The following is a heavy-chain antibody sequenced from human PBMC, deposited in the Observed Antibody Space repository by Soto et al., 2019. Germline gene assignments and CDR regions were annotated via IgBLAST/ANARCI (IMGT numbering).Heavy chain of an antibody. V-gene: IGHV3-23*01. J-gene: IGHJ6*02. CDR3: AKGIPDTGGYYYYSMDV. CDR1: GFTFSSYG. Sequence: GGSLRLSCAASGFTFSSYGMGWVRQAPGKGLDWVSVISGSGGITYSADSVKGRFTISRDNSKNILYLQMNSLRAEDTAVYYCAKGIPDTGGYYYYSMDVWGQGTAVTVSS. CDR2: ISGSGGIT. D-gene: IGHD5-18*01.